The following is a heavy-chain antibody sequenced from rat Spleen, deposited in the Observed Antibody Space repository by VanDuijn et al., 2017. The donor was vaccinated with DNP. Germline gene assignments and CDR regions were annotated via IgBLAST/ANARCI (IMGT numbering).Heavy chain of an antibody. D-gene: IGHD1-1*01. V-gene: IGHV3-3*01. Sequence: EVQLQESGPGLVKPSQSLSLTCSVTGYSITSNHKWSWIRKFPGNELEWMGYINNAGSTNYNPSLKSRFSITRDTSKNQFFLQVNSVTTEDTATYYCASTQYSGDVNWFAYWGQGTLVTVSS. J-gene: IGHJ3*01. CDR3: ASTQYSGDVNWFAY. CDR2: INNAGST. CDR1: GYSITSNHK.